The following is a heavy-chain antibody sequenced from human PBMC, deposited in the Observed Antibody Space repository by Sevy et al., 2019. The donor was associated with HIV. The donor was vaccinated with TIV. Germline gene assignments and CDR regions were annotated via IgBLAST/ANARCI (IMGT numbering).Heavy chain of an antibody. J-gene: IGHJ5*02. CDR1: GFSLSTSEVG. D-gene: IGHD2-2*02. CDR2: IYGDDHK. CDR3: AHGRRYCGYTTCHMAWFDP. V-gene: IGHV2-5*02. Sequence: SGPTLVNPTQTLTLTCTFYGFSLSTSEVGVGWIRQPPGKALEWLAVIYGDDHKHYSPSLNSRLTITKDTSKNQVVLTRTNVDPVDTATYYCAHGRRYCGYTTCHMAWFDPWGQGALVTVSS.